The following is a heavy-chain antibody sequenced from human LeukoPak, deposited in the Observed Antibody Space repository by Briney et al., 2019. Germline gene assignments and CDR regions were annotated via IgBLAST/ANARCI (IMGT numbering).Heavy chain of an antibody. V-gene: IGHV4-34*01. CDR1: GGSFSGYY. D-gene: IGHD3-22*01. Sequence: SETLSLTCAVYGGSFSGYYWSWIRQPPGKGLEWIGEINHSGSTNYNPSLKSRVTISVDTSKNQFSLKLSSVTAADTAVYYCARDRYYYDSSGYYPNWFDPWGQGTLVTVSS. CDR2: INHSGST. CDR3: ARDRYYYDSSGYYPNWFDP. J-gene: IGHJ5*02.